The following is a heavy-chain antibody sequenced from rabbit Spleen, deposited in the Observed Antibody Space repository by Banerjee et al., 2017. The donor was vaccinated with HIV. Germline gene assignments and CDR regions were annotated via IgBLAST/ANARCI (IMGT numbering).Heavy chain of an antibody. J-gene: IGHJ3*01. D-gene: IGHD6-1*01. Sequence: QSLEESGGDLVKPGASLTLTCTASGLDFSSSYWICWVRQAPGKGLEWIACIDVTSSGSTYYASWAKGRFTCSKTSSTTVTLQMTSLTVADTATYFCARDTASSFSSYGMDLWGQGTLVTVS. V-gene: IGHV1S40*01. CDR1: GLDFSSSYW. CDR3: ARDTASSFSSYGMDL. CDR2: IDVTSSGST.